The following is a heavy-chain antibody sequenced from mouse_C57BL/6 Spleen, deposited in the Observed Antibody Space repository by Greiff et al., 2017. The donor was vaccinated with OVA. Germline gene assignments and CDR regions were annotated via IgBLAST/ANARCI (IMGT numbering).Heavy chain of an antibody. CDR2: IYPNNGGN. Sequence: EVQLQQSGPELAKPGASVKLSCKASGYPFTDYYMHWVKQSHGKSLEWIGYIYPNNGGNGYHQKFKGKATLTVAKSSSTAYMALRSLTSEDSAVYYCASTYYSIVLAMDYWGQGTSVTVSS. J-gene: IGHJ4*01. D-gene: IGHD2-5*01. CDR1: GYPFTDYY. CDR3: ASTYYSIVLAMDY. V-gene: IGHV1-34*01.